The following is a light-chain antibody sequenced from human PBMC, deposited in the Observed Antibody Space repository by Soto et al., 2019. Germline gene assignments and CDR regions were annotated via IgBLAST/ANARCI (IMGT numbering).Light chain of an antibody. J-gene: IGKJ1*01. Sequence: EIVLTQSPGTLSLSPGERATLSCRASQSVSNNYLAWYQQKPGQAPRLLVYGASTRATGIPARFSGSGAGTDFTLTISSLQSEDFAVYYCQQYNNWRQTFGQGTKVDIK. CDR2: GAS. V-gene: IGKV3-15*01. CDR3: QQYNNWRQT. CDR1: QSVSNN.